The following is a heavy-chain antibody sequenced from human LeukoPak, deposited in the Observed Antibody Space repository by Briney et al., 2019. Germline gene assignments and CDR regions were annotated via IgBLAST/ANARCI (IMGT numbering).Heavy chain of an antibody. D-gene: IGHD1-26*01. CDR2: IYTSGST. CDR1: GDSISNYY. V-gene: IGHV4-4*07. Sequence: SETLSLTCTVSGDSISNYYWSWIRQPAGKGLEWIGRIYTSGSTNYNPSLKSRVTMSVDTSKNQFSLKLSSVTAADTAVYYCARVGVGATTIDYWGQGTLVTVSS. J-gene: IGHJ4*02. CDR3: ARVGVGATTIDY.